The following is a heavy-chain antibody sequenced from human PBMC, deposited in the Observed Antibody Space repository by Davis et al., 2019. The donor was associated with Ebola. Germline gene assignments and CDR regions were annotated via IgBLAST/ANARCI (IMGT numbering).Heavy chain of an antibody. CDR3: ARYYYDSSGYYYYYYGMDV. V-gene: IGHV1-18*01. D-gene: IGHD3-22*01. Sequence: ASVKVSCKASGYTFTSYGISWVRQAPGQGLEWMGWISAYNGNTNYAQKLQGRVTMTTDTSTSTAYMELRSLRSDDTAVYYCARYYYDSSGYYYYYYGMDVWGKGTTVTVSS. CDR1: GYTFTSYG. CDR2: ISAYNGNT. J-gene: IGHJ6*04.